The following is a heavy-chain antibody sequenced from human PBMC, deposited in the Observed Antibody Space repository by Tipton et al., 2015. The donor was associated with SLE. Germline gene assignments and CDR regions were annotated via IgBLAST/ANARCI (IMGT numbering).Heavy chain of an antibody. CDR1: GFTFDDYA. CDR3: AKDRMSASYYYFDL. Sequence: LSLTCVASGFTFDDYAMNWVRQVPGKGLEWVAGISYNSGTMGYADSVKGRFIISRDNAKRTLYLQMNSLRPEDTAFYHCAKDRMSASYYYFDLWGQGTLVTVSS. CDR2: ISYNSGTM. D-gene: IGHD1-26*01. V-gene: IGHV3-9*01. J-gene: IGHJ5*02.